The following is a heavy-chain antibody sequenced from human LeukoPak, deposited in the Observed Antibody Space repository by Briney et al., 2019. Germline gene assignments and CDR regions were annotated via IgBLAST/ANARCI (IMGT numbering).Heavy chain of an antibody. J-gene: IGHJ4*02. CDR3: ARGPCSGGRCYSRGIRRNFAY. CDR1: GGSFSGYY. D-gene: IGHD2-15*01. V-gene: IGHV4-34*01. Sequence: SETLSLTCAVYGGSFSGYYWSGIRQPPGKGLGWMGEINNRGGPNYNPSLKSRVTISVAASKTRFPWRLSSVTAADTAVYHCARGPCSGGRCYSRGIRRNFAYWGQGTLVTVSS. CDR2: INNRGGP.